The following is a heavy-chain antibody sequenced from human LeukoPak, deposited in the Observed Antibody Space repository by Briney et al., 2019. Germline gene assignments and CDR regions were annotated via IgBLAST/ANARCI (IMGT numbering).Heavy chain of an antibody. CDR1: GGSISSSSSY. Sequence: SETLSLTCTVSGGSISSSSSYWGWIRQPPGKGLEWIGSIYYSGSTYYNPSLTSRVTISVDTSKNQFSLKLSSVTAADTAVYYCARSRDDYGDPWDAFDIWGQGTMVTVSS. D-gene: IGHD4-17*01. V-gene: IGHV4-39*01. J-gene: IGHJ3*02. CDR2: IYYSGST. CDR3: ARSRDDYGDPWDAFDI.